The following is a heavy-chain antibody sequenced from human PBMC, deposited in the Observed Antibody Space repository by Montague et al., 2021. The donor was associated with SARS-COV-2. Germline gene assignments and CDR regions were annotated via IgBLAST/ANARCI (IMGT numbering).Heavy chain of an antibody. J-gene: IGHJ3*01. Sequence: SETLSLTCSVSGASVTSESWGWIRQTPGKGLEWIAYIYDTGIIDYHPSLRSRTTIAVDTSKNQLSLKLTSVTAADTAVYFCARARECSDIFDLWGQGTMVTVSS. CDR2: IYDTGII. CDR1: GASVTSES. V-gene: IGHV4-59*02. CDR3: ARARECSDIFDL. D-gene: IGHD2-15*01.